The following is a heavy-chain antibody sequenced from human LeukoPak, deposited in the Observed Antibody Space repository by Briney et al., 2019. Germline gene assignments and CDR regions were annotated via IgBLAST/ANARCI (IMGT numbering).Heavy chain of an antibody. CDR2: ISYDGSNK. CDR1: GFTFSSYA. D-gene: IGHD6-13*01. Sequence: GGSLRLSCAASGFTFSSYAMHWVRQAPGKGLEWVAVISYDGSNKYYADSVKGRFTISRDNSKNTLYLQMNSLRAEDTAVYYCAREEAAAGRFGAREQYYFDYWGQGTLVTVSS. J-gene: IGHJ4*02. V-gene: IGHV3-30-3*01. CDR3: AREEAAAGRFGAREQYYFDY.